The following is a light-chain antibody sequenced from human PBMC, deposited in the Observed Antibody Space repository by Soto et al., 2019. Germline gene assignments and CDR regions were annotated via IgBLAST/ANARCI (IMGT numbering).Light chain of an antibody. CDR1: SSDVGGYKY. CDR3: SSYTSSSPCV. CDR2: EVS. V-gene: IGLV2-14*01. J-gene: IGLJ7*01. Sequence: QSALTQPASVSGSPGQSITISCTGTSSDVGGYKYVSWYQQHPGEAPKLMIYEVSNRPSGVSNRFSDSKSGNTASLTISGLQAEDEADYYCSSYTSSSPCVFGTGTQLTVL.